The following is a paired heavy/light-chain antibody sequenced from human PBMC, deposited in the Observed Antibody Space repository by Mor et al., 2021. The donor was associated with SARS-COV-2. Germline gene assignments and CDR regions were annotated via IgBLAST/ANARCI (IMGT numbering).Heavy chain of an antibody. CDR3: AREAYGDFDY. D-gene: IGHD4-17*01. V-gene: IGHV3-48*02. CDR1: GFTFSAYS. CDR2: ISSSSSTI. Sequence: EVQLVESGGGLVQPGGSLRLSCAASGFTFSAYSMNWVRQAPGKGLEWVSYISSSSSTISYADSVKGRFTISRDNAKNSLYLQVNGLRDEDTAVYYCAREAYGDFDYWGQGTLVTVSS. J-gene: IGHJ4*02.
Light chain of an antibody. CDR2: EVS. V-gene: IGLV2-23*02. CDR3: CSYAGSSTHVV. Sequence: QSALTQPASVSGSPGQSITISCTGTSSDVGSYNLVSWYQQHPGKAPKLMIYEVSKRPSGVSNRFSGSKSGNTASLTISGLQAEDEADYYCCSYAGSSTHVVFGGGTKLTVL. CDR1: SSDVGSYNL. J-gene: IGLJ2*01.